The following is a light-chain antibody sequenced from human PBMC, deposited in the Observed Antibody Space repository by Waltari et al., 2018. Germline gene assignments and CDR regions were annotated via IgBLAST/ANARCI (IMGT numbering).Light chain of an antibody. CDR1: QSISSW. CDR2: KAS. V-gene: IGKV1-5*03. CDR3: QQYNSDPYT. Sequence: DIQMTQSPSTLSASVGDSVTLTCRASQSISSWLAWYQQKPGKAPKLLIYKASSLESGVPSRFSGSGSGTEFTLTISSLQPDDFATYYCQQYNSDPYTFGQGTKLEIK. J-gene: IGKJ2*01.